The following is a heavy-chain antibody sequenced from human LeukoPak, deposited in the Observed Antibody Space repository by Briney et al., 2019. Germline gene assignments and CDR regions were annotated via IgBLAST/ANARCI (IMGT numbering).Heavy chain of an antibody. V-gene: IGHV3-30-3*01. Sequence: GRSLRLSCAASGFTFSSYAMHWVRQAPGKGLEWVAVISYDGSNKYYADSVKGRFTVSRDNAKNSLYLQMNSLRAEDTAVYYCARLGIITAAGSNDYWGQGTLVTVSS. J-gene: IGHJ4*02. CDR3: ARLGIITAAGSNDY. CDR1: GFTFSSYA. D-gene: IGHD6-13*01. CDR2: ISYDGSNK.